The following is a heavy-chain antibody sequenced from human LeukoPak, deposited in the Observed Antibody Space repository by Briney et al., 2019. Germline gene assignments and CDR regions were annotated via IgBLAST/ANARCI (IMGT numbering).Heavy chain of an antibody. CDR2: IGGSGGST. J-gene: IGHJ4*02. D-gene: IGHD5-12*01. Sequence: GGSLRLSCAASGFTFSSYAMSWVRQAPGKGLEGVSAIGGSGGSTYYADSVKGRFTISRDNSKNTLYLQMNSLRAEDTAVYYCAKATVATLRGGYYFDYWGQGTLVTVSS. CDR3: AKATVATLRGGYYFDY. CDR1: GFTFSSYA. V-gene: IGHV3-23*01.